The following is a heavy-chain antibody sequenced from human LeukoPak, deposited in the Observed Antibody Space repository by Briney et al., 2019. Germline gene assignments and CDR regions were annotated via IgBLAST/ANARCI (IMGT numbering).Heavy chain of an antibody. CDR2: ISGSGGST. V-gene: IGHV3-23*01. CDR1: GFTFSIYA. CDR3: AKGFYNWFDP. J-gene: IGHJ5*02. Sequence: GGSLRLSCAASGFTFSIYAMSWVRQAPGKGLEWVSGISGSGGSTYYADSVKGRFTISRDNSKNTLYPQMNSLRAEDTAVYYCAKGFYNWFDPWGQGKLVTVSS.